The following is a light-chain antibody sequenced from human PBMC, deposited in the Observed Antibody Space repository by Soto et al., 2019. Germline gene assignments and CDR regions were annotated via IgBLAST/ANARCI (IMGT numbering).Light chain of an antibody. V-gene: IGKV1-5*01. J-gene: IGKJ1*01. CDR2: DAS. CDR3: QQYYTYWHM. CDR1: QAVPNN. Sequence: LSASVGDSVTITCRPSQAVPNNMAWYQQKPGKAPKLLIYDASNLESGVPSTFSGSGSGTEFTLTISSLQPDDFATYYCQQYYTYWHMFGQGTKVDI.